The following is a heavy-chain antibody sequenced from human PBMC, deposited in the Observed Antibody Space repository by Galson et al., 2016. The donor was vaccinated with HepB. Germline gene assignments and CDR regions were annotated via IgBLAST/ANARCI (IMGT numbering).Heavy chain of an antibody. J-gene: IGHJ3*01. Sequence: SVKVSCKASGATFSGYDLNWVRQAPGQGLEWMGGIIPALGTPKYAQKFRGRVTIAADDSASTISLDLSSLRPDDTAIYYCARAVWNSFSVWGQGTVVTVSS. CDR1: GATFSGYD. V-gene: IGHV1-69*13. CDR2: IIPALGTP. D-gene: IGHD1-1*01. CDR3: ARAVWNSFSV.